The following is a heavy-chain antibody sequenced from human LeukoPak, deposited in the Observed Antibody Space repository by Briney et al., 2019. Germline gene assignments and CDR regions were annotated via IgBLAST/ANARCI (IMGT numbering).Heavy chain of an antibody. CDR1: GFTFSRYA. Sequence: PGGSLRLSCAASGFTFSRYAMHWVRQAPGKGLEWVAVISYDGSNEYYADSVKGRFTSSRDSSENTLYLQMNSLRVEDTAVYYCARVGYYSSGPFSYFDYWGQGTLVIVTS. V-gene: IGHV3-30-3*01. CDR3: ARVGYYSSGPFSYFDY. J-gene: IGHJ4*02. CDR2: ISYDGSNE. D-gene: IGHD3-10*01.